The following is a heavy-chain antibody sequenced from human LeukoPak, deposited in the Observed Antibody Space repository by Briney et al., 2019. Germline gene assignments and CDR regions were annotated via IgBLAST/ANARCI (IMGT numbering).Heavy chain of an antibody. CDR3: AETVRLGELSSYFDY. V-gene: IGHV1-69*13. J-gene: IGHJ4*02. Sequence: SVKVSFKASGGTFSSYAISWVRQAPGQGLEWMGGIIPIFGTANYAQKFQGRVTITADESTSTAYMELSSLRSEDTAVYYCAETVRLGELSSYFDYWGQGTLVTVSS. D-gene: IGHD3-16*02. CDR2: IIPIFGTA. CDR1: GGTFSSYA.